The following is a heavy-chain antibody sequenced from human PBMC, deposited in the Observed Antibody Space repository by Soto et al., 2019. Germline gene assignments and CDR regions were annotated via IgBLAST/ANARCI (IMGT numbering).Heavy chain of an antibody. D-gene: IGHD2-2*01. CDR1: GFTFSSYW. CDR2: IKQDGSEK. V-gene: IGHV3-7*01. J-gene: IGHJ5*02. CDR3: ARDPEYCSSTSCSSPYLNWFDP. Sequence: GGSLRLSCAASGFTFSSYWMSWVRQAPGKGLEWVANIKQDGSEKYYVDSVKGRFTISRDNAKNSLYLQMNSLRAEGTAVYYCARDPEYCSSTSCSSPYLNWFDPWGQGTLVTVSS.